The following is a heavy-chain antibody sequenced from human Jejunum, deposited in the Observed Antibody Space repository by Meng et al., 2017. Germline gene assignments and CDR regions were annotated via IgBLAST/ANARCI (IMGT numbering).Heavy chain of an antibody. CDR2: INTDGTMT. CDR1: GFAFRSCW. CDR3: ARGRYGSGNAFDY. J-gene: IGHJ4*02. Sequence: SCAASGFAFRSCWMHWVRQAPGKGLVWVSHINTDGTMTNYADSVKGRFTFSRDNAENTLYLQMNNLRVEDTAVYYCARGRYGSGNAFDYWGQGTLVTVSS. D-gene: IGHD3-10*01. V-gene: IGHV3-74*01.